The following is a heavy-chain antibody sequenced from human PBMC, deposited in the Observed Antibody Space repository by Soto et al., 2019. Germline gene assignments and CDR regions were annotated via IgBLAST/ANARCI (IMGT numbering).Heavy chain of an antibody. V-gene: IGHV1-2*02. Sequence: GASVKVSCKASGYTFTGYYMHWVRQAPGQGLEWMGWINPNSGGTNYAQKFQGRVTMTRDTSISTAYMELSRLRSDDTAVYYCAREPRTYYDFWSGPNENWFDPWGQGTLVTSPQ. CDR3: AREPRTYYDFWSGPNENWFDP. J-gene: IGHJ5*02. CDR1: GYTFTGYY. D-gene: IGHD3-3*01. CDR2: INPNSGGT.